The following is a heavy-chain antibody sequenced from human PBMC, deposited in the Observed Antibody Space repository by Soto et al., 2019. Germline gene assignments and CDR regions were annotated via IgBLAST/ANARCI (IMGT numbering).Heavy chain of an antibody. Sequence: SETLSLTCAVYGGSFSGYYWSWIRQPPGKGLEWIGEINHSGSTNYNPSLKSRVTISVDTSKNQFSLKLSSVTAADTAVYYCARSGVVIRYFDYWGQGTLVTVSS. CDR1: GGSFSGYY. V-gene: IGHV4-34*01. D-gene: IGHD3-3*01. CDR3: ARSGVVIRYFDY. CDR2: INHSGST. J-gene: IGHJ4*02.